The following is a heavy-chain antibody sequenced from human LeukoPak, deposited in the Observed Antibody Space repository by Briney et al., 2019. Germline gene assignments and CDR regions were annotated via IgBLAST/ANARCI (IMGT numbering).Heavy chain of an antibody. J-gene: IGHJ4*02. CDR1: GITLSSHG. Sequence: PGGSLRLPCEASGITLSSHGMSWVRQAPGKGLEWLSHITSGGTIYYADSVKGRFTISRDNAKSTLYLQMSSLRDEDTAVYYCARRYCSGGSCGVGPYFDYWGQGTLVTVSS. CDR3: ARRYCSGGSCGVGPYFDY. CDR2: ITSGGTI. D-gene: IGHD2-15*01. V-gene: IGHV3-48*02.